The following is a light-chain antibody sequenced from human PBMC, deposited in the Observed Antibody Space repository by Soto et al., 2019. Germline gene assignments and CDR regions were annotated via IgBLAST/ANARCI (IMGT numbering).Light chain of an antibody. J-gene: IGKJ5*01. Sequence: DIQMTQSPSSLSASVGDRVTITCRASQGISNFLAWYQQKPGKVPKLLISAASTLQSGVPSRFSGSGSGTDFTLTITSLRPEDVATYYCQKYSSVITFGKGTPLEIK. CDR2: AAS. V-gene: IGKV1-27*01. CDR1: QGISNF. CDR3: QKYSSVIT.